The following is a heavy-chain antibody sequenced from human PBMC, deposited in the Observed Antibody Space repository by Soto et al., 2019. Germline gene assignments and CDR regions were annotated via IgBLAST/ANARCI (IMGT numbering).Heavy chain of an antibody. J-gene: IGHJ6*02. CDR2: ISHSGST. D-gene: IGHD2-2*01. V-gene: IGHV4-34*01. CDR1: GGSFSDYY. CDR3: ARGDRSTWLTYYGMAV. Sequence: PSETLSLTCAVYGGSFSDYYWSWIRQPPGKGLEWIGEISHSGSTNYNPSLKSRVTISVDTSKNQFSLSLTSVTAADTAVYYCARGDRSTWLTYYGMAVWGQGTTVTVSS.